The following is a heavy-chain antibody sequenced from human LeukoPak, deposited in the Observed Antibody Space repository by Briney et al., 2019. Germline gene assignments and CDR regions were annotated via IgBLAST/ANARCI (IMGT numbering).Heavy chain of an antibody. Sequence: GGSLRLSCAASGFTVSSNYISWVRQAPGEGLEWVSVIYSGGSTYYADSVKGRFTISRDNSKNTLYLQMNSLRAEDTAVYYCAKDRGDYDAFDVWGQGTMVTVSS. CDR1: GFTVSSNY. J-gene: IGHJ3*01. CDR2: IYSGGST. CDR3: AKDRGDYDAFDV. D-gene: IGHD4-17*01. V-gene: IGHV3-53*01.